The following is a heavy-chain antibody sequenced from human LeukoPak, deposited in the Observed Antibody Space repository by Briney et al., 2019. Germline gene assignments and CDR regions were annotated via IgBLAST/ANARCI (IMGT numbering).Heavy chain of an antibody. V-gene: IGHV3-48*02. CDR2: ISTSSRNTT. J-gene: IGHJ6*02. Sequence: PGGSLRLSCAASGFTFSSYSMSWVRQAPGKGLEWVSYISTSSRNTTHYADSVKGRFTISRDNAKNSLFLQMNSLRDEDTAVYYCARDYSEYVDYYGMDVWGQGTTVTVSS. CDR3: ARDYSEYVDYYGMDV. D-gene: IGHD4-11*01. CDR1: GFTFSSYS.